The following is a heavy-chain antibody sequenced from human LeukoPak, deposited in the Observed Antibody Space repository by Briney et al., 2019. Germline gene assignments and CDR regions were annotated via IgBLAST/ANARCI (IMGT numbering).Heavy chain of an antibody. V-gene: IGHV3-23*01. J-gene: IGHJ4*02. D-gene: IGHD2-21*01. CDR2: ISGGGGST. CDR3: ITPLPYSAQ. Sequence: GGSLRLSCAASGFTFSRYAMSWVRQAPGKGLEWVSVISGGGGSTYYADSVKGRFTISRDKSRNTLYLQMNSLRAEDTAVYYCITPLPYSAQGGQGTLVTVSS. CDR1: GFTFSRYA.